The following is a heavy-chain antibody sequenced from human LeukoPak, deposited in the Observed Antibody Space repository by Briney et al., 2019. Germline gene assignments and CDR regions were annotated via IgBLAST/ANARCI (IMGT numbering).Heavy chain of an antibody. Sequence: GGSLRLSYAGSGFTFSNTWMHWVRQAPGEGLVWVSRIDSDGNTINYADSVKGRFTIFRDNARNTLYLQMNSLRVEDTALDFWATAGKYRFDYWSQGTLVTVSS. J-gene: IGHJ4*02. CDR1: GFTFSNTW. V-gene: IGHV3-74*01. CDR3: ATAGKYRFDY. CDR2: IDSDGNTI. D-gene: IGHD2-2*01.